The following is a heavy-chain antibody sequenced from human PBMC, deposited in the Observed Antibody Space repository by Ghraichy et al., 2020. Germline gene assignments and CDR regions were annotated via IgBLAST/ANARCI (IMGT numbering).Heavy chain of an antibody. CDR1: NGSINNYY. J-gene: IGHJ6*02. D-gene: IGHD3-10*01. CDR3: ARTSPPMVRGVISPYGMDV. V-gene: IGHV4-4*07. CDR2: IYSNGST. Sequence: SETLSLTCTVSNGSINNYYWSWIRQPAGKGLEWIGRIYSNGSTNYNPSLKSRVTMSVDTSKNQFSLKLNSVTVADTAVYYGARTSPPMVRGVISPYGMDVWGQGTTVTVS.